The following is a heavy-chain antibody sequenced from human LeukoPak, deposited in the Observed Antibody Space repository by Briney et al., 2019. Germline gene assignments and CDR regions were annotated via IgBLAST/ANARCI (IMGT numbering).Heavy chain of an antibody. Sequence: PSGTLSLTCIASGDSITNNAWWNWVRPPPGKGLEWIGEIHHSGSANYNASLRSRVTISVDKSKNQFSLQLTSVTAADTALYYCARGVGSIAGAYWGQGTLVTVSS. D-gene: IGHD6-6*01. V-gene: IGHV4-4*02. CDR3: ARGVGSIAGAY. J-gene: IGHJ4*02. CDR2: IHHSGSA. CDR1: GDSITNNAW.